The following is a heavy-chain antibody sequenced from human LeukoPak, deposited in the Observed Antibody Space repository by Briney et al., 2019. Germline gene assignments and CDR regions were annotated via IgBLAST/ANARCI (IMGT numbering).Heavy chain of an antibody. CDR3: ARDHSSYSSSSVYYGMDV. D-gene: IGHD6-6*01. V-gene: IGHV3-11*01. CDR2: ISSSGSTI. J-gene: IGHJ6*02. Sequence: GGSLRLSCAASGFTFSDYYVSWIRQAPGKGLEWVSYISSSGSTIYYADSVKGRFTISRDNAKNSLYLQMNSLRAEDTAVYYCARDHSSYSSSSVYYGMDVWGQGTTVTVSS. CDR1: GFTFSDYY.